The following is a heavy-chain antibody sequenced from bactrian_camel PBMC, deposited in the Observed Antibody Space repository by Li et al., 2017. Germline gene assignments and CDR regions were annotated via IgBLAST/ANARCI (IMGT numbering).Heavy chain of an antibody. D-gene: IGHD2*01. J-gene: IGHJ4*01. CDR3: AADYRVVTCHLRPQYEYKY. CDR2: IDSDGIA. Sequence: HVQLVESGGGSVQTGGSLRLSCAASGYTYSSVYMGWLRQAPGKEREGVAAIDSDGIASYADSVKGRFTVSRDNANNTVNLMMNSLRPEDTAMYYCAADYRVVTCHLRPQYEYKYWGQGTQVTVS. V-gene: IGHV3S53*01. CDR1: GYTYSSVY.